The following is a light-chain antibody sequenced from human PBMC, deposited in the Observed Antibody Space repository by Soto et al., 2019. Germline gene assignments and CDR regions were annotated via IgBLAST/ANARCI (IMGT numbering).Light chain of an antibody. V-gene: IGLV2-14*01. CDR2: DVN. CDR3: KSYTSRSTPWV. CDR1: SSDVGGYDY. Sequence: QSALTQPASVSGSPGQSITISCTGTSSDVGGYDYVSWYQQHPGKAPKLVIYDVNNRPSGVSNRFSVSKSGNTASLTISGLQAEDEVDYYCKSYTSRSTPWVFGGGTKLTVL. J-gene: IGLJ3*02.